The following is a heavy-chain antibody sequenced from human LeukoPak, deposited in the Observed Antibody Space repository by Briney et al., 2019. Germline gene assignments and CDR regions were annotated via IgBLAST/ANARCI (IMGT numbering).Heavy chain of an antibody. Sequence: GGSLRLSCAVSGFTFSTYAFSWVRQAPGRGLEWVSTISDSGGSTYYADSVKGRFTISRDNSKNTLYLQMNSLRTEDTAVYYCAKEYYDYWSGYPDYWGQGTLVTVSS. D-gene: IGHD3-3*01. CDR2: ISDSGGST. J-gene: IGHJ4*02. V-gene: IGHV3-23*01. CDR3: AKEYYDYWSGYPDY. CDR1: GFTFSTYA.